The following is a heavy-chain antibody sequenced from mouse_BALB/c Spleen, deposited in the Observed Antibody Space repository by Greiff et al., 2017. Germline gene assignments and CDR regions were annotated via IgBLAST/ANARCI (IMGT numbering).Heavy chain of an antibody. D-gene: IGHD2-10*01. CDR3: TRERDYAYYFDY. J-gene: IGHJ3*01. V-gene: IGHV5-6-4*01. CDR1: GFTFSSYT. CDR2: ISSGGSYT. Sequence: EVKVVESGGGLVKPGGSLKLSCAASGFTFSSYTMSWVRQTPEKRLEWVATISSGGSYTYYPDSVKGRFTISRDNAKNTLYLQMSSLKSEDTAMYYCTRERDYAYYFDYWGQGTLVTVSA.